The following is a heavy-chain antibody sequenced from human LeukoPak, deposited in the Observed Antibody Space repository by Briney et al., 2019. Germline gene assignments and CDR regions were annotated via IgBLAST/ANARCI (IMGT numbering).Heavy chain of an antibody. CDR3: ARDSRPRIAEADPPGH. CDR2: ISSSSSYI. CDR1: GFTFSSYS. D-gene: IGHD6-13*01. V-gene: IGHV3-21*01. Sequence: GGSLRLSCAASGFTFSSYSMNWVRQAPGKGLEWVSSISSSSSYIYYADSVKGRFTICRDNAKNSLYLQMNSLRAEDTAVYYCARDSRPRIAEADPPGHWGQGTLVTVSS. J-gene: IGHJ4*02.